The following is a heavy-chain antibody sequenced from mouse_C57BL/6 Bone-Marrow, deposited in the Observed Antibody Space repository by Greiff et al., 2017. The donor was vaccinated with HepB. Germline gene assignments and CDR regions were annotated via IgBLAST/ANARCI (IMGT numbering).Heavy chain of an antibody. V-gene: IGHV1-5*01. D-gene: IGHD1-1*01. CDR2: IYPGNSDT. CDR3: TRALLLRRSPMDY. J-gene: IGHJ4*01. CDR1: GYTFTSYW. Sequence: VQLQQSGTVLARPGASVKMSCKTSGYTFTSYWMHWVKQRPGQGLEWIGAIYPGNSDTSYNQKFKGKAKLTAVTSASTAYMELSSLTNEDSAVYYCTRALLLRRSPMDYWGQGTSVTVSS.